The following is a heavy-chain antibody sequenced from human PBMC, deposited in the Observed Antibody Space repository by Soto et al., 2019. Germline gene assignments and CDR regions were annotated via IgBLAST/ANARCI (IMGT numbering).Heavy chain of an antibody. V-gene: IGHV1-2*02. CDR2: INPNSGDT. J-gene: IGHJ4*02. CDR1: GYAFTGYY. D-gene: IGHD5-18*01. Sequence: ASMRVSCKSSGYAFTGYYIHWVRQAPGQGLEWMGWINPNSGDTNYAQKFPGRVTMTRDTSFSTAYMELSSLRSDDTAVYYCATRYSYVHFWGQGTLVTVSS. CDR3: ATRYSYVHF.